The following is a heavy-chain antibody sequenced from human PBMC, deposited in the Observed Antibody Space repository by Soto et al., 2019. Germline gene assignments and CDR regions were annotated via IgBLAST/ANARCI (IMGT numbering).Heavy chain of an antibody. Sequence: QVQLVQSGAEVKKPGSSVKVSCKASGGTLSSYTCSWVRQAPGQGLEWMGWFIPNLGVTNYAKKYQGRFTIVVDTSTCTAYMELNSLRYEDTAVYYCARDKGYCSDTSCPDFDYWGQGTLVTVSS. CDR1: GGTLSSYT. D-gene: IGHD2-15*01. V-gene: IGHV1-69*08. CDR3: ARDKGYCSDTSCPDFDY. CDR2: FIPNLGVT. J-gene: IGHJ4*02.